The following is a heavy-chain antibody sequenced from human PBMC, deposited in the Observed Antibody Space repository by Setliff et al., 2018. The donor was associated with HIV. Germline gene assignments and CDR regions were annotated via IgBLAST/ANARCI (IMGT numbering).Heavy chain of an antibody. J-gene: IGHJ4*02. Sequence: PSETLSLTCFVSGYSISTAYYWGWLRQPPGKGPEWIGTIYHTGTTYYNPSLKSRVTISIDTSKNQFSLNLTSVTAADTAVYYCARLGEFWSQGSLVTVSS. V-gene: IGHV4-38-2*01. CDR3: ARLGEF. D-gene: IGHD3-16*01. CDR2: IYHTGTT. CDR1: GYSISTAYY.